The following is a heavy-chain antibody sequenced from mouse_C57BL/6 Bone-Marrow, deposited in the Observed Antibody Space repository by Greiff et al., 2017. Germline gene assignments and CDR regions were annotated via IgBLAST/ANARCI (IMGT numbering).Heavy chain of an antibody. D-gene: IGHD2-3*01. V-gene: IGHV1-64*01. Sequence: QVQLKESGAELVKPGASVKLSCKASGYTFTSYWMHWVKQRPGQGLEWIGMIHPNSGSTNYNEKFKSKATLTVDKSSSTAYMQLSSLTSEDSAVYYCAFYDGYYNWGQGTTLTVSS. CDR3: AFYDGYYN. CDR2: IHPNSGST. J-gene: IGHJ2*01. CDR1: GYTFTSYW.